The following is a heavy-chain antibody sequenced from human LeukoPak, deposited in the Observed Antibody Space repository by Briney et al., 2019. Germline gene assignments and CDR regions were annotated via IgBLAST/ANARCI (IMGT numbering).Heavy chain of an antibody. CDR2: IWSDGSNK. J-gene: IGHJ4*02. CDR3: AREDLLYDVEDFDS. Sequence: HTGGSLRLSCAASGYTFGSYWMYWVRQTPGKGLEWVAVIWSDGSNKYYADSVKGRFTISRDNSRNTLYLQMNNLRAEDTAVYYCAREDLLYDVEDFDSWGQGTLVTVSS. CDR1: GYTFGSYW. D-gene: IGHD2-2*02. V-gene: IGHV3-33*07.